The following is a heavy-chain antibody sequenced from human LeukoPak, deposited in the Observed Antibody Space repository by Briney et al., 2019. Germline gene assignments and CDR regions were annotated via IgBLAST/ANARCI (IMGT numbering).Heavy chain of an antibody. D-gene: IGHD6-13*01. Sequence: PSETLSLTCTVSGGSISSYYWSWIRQPPGKGLEWIGYISYSGSTNYNPSLKSRVTISVDTSNNQFSLRLRSVTAADTAVYYCARARSPGIAAAATWFFDYWGQATLVTVSS. CDR2: ISYSGST. V-gene: IGHV4-59*01. CDR1: GGSISSYY. CDR3: ARARSPGIAAAATWFFDY. J-gene: IGHJ4*02.